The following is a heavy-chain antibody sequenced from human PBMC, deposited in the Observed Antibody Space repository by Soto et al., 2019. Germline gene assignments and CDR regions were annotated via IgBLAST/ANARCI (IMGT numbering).Heavy chain of an antibody. CDR2: ISSSSSYI. Sequence: PXGSLRLSCAASGFTFSSYSMNWVRQAPGKGLEWVSSISSSSSYIYYADSVKGRFTISRDNAKNSLYLQMNSLRAEDTAVYYCARGEQWLVGAFYTRGQRTMVPVSS. J-gene: IGHJ3*02. CDR1: GFTFSSYS. V-gene: IGHV3-21*01. D-gene: IGHD6-19*01. CDR3: ARGEQWLVGAFYT.